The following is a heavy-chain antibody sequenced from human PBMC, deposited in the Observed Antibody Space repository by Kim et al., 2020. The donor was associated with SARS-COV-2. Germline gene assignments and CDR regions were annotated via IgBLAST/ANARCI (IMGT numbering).Heavy chain of an antibody. CDR1: GASISTYY. D-gene: IGHD2-2*01. Sequence: SETLSLTCSVPGASISTYYWTWIRQPPGKGLEWIGYIYYSGSTSYNPSLKSRVTISVDTSKNQFSLKLSSVTAADTAIYYCAGISRVALSGYYYGMDVWGQGTTVTVSS. CDR2: IYYSGST. V-gene: IGHV4-59*01. CDR3: AGISRVALSGYYYGMDV. J-gene: IGHJ6*02.